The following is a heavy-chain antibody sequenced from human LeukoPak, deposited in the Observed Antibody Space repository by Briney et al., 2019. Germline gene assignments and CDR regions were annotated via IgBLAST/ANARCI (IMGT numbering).Heavy chain of an antibody. Sequence: GGSLRLSCAASGFTFSSYAMSWVRQAPGKGLEWVSAISSSGGSTYYADSVKGRFTISRDNSKNTLYLQMNSLRAEDTVVYYCAKGSYCGGGCYSYFDYWGQGALVTVSS. J-gene: IGHJ4*02. CDR2: ISSSGGST. D-gene: IGHD2-21*02. CDR1: GFTFSSYA. V-gene: IGHV3-23*01. CDR3: AKGSYCGGGCYSYFDY.